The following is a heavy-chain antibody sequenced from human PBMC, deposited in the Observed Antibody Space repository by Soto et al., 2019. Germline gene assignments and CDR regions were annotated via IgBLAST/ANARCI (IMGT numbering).Heavy chain of an antibody. CDR2: ISAYNGNT. V-gene: IGHV1-18*01. Sequence: ASVKVSCKASGYTFTSYGISWVRQAPGQGLEWMGWISAYNGNTNYAQKLQGRVTMTTDTSTSTAYMELRSLRSDDTAVYYCARVEYIGSYYGRYYYYGMDVWGQGTTVTVSS. CDR1: GYTFTSYG. CDR3: ARVEYIGSYYGRYYYYGMDV. D-gene: IGHD1-26*01. J-gene: IGHJ6*02.